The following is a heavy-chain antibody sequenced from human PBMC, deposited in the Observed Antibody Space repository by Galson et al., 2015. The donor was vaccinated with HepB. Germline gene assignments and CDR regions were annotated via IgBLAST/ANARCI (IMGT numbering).Heavy chain of an antibody. CDR1: GFTFSGSA. CDR2: IRSKANSYAT. Sequence: SLRLSCAASGFTFSGSAMHWVRQASGKGLEWVGRIRSKANSYATAYAASVKGRFTISRDDSKNTAYLQMNSLKTEDTAVYYCTTFSWSGYNMDVWGQGTTVTVSS. D-gene: IGHD3-3*01. CDR3: TTFSWSGYNMDV. V-gene: IGHV3-73*01. J-gene: IGHJ6*03.